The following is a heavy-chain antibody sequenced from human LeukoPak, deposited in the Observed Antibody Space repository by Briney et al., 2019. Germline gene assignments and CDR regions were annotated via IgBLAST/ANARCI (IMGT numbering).Heavy chain of an antibody. Sequence: GGSLRLSCAASGFTFDDYAMHWVRQAPGKGLEWVSLITWDAGSTYYADSVKGRFTISRDNSKNSLYLQMNSLRAEDTAVYYCVRNLDFWGDSEDYWGQGTLVTVSS. J-gene: IGHJ4*02. CDR1: GFTFDDYA. D-gene: IGHD3-3*01. CDR2: ITWDAGST. CDR3: VRNLDFWGDSEDY. V-gene: IGHV3-43D*03.